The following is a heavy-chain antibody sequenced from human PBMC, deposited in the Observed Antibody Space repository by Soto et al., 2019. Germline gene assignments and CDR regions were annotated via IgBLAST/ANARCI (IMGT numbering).Heavy chain of an antibody. D-gene: IGHD2-2*01. CDR3: ARAHVKYCSSTSCYHNFDY. CDR2: ISAYNGNT. CDR1: GYTFTSYG. V-gene: IGHV1-18*01. Sequence: ASVKVSCKASGYTFTSYGISWVRQAHGQGLERMGWISAYNGNTNYAQKLQGRVTMTTDTSTSTAYMELRSLRSDDTAVYYCARAHVKYCSSTSCYHNFDYWGQGTLVTVSS. J-gene: IGHJ4*02.